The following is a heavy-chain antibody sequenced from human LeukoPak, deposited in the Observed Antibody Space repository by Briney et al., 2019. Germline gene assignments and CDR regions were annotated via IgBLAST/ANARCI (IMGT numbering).Heavy chain of an antibody. CDR2: ISSHGSSI. Sequence: NPGGSLRLSCVASGFTFSDYYMSWIRQAQGKGLEWVAFISSHGSSIFYADSVRDRFTISRDNTRNTLYLQMNSLTADDTAVYYCARGDPYDTTGYPSDYWGQGTLVTVSS. CDR3: ARGDPYDTTGYPSDY. CDR1: GFTFSDYY. V-gene: IGHV3-11*01. J-gene: IGHJ4*02. D-gene: IGHD3-22*01.